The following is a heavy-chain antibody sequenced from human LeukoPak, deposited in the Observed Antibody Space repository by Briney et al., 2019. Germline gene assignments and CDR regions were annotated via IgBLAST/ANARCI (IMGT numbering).Heavy chain of an antibody. CDR2: ISPYNGNT. J-gene: IGHJ6*03. CDR3: ASHGRWYEGGDYYYYMDV. V-gene: IGHV1-18*01. CDR1: GYTFTSYD. D-gene: IGHD6-13*01. Sequence: ASVKVSCKASGYTFTSYDISWVRQAPGQGVEWVGWISPYNGNTNYAQKLQGRVTMTTDTSTSTAYMELRSLRSDDTAVYYCASHGRWYEGGDYYYYMDVWGKGTTVTVSS.